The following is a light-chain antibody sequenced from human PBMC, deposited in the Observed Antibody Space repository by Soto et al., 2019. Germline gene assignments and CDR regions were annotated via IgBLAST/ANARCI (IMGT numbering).Light chain of an antibody. J-gene: IGLJ3*02. CDR2: EVS. V-gene: IGLV2-8*01. CDR3: SSYARSKKGV. Sequence: QSVLTQPPTASGSPGQSVTISCTGTSSDIGGYSYVSWYQQHPGKAPKLMIFEVSKRPSGVPDRFSGSKSGNTASLTVSGLQAEDEADYYCSSYARSKKGVFGGGTKLTVL. CDR1: SSDIGGYSY.